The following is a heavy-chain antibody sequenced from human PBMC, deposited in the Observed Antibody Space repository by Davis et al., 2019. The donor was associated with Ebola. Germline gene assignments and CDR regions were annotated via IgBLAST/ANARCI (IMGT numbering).Heavy chain of an antibody. D-gene: IGHD1-1*01. CDR1: GDAFSNHA. J-gene: IGHJ3*02. Sequence: AASVKVSCKTSGDAFSNHAINWVRQAPGQGLEWVGKIIPVLDITYYAQKFQGRVTITADKSTTTVYMELSSLRSEDTAVYYCARDREGAWTFDIWSQGTMVTVSS. CDR3: ARDREGAWTFDI. CDR2: IIPVLDIT. V-gene: IGHV1-69*04.